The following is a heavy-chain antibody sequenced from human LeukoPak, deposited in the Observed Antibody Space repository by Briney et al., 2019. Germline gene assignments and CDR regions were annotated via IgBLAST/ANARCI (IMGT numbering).Heavy chain of an antibody. J-gene: IGHJ4*02. CDR3: VRTLRVTTSPS. CDR1: GYTFINYY. Sequence: GASVKFSCKASGYTFINYYMHWVRQAPGKGLEYVSAISPNGGTTYYADSVRGRFTISRDNSKNTLSLQMSSLRAEDTAVYYCVRTLRVTTSPSWGQGTLVTFSS. CDR2: ISPNGGTT. D-gene: IGHD4-17*01. V-gene: IGHV3-64D*09.